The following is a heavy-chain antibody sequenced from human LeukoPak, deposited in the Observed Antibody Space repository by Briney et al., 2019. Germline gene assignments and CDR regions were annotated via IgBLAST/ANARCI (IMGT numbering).Heavy chain of an antibody. D-gene: IGHD3-22*01. CDR3: ARAPSEIGGYYPEYFRH. CDR1: GFTFSNYW. Sequence: GGSLRLSCAAAGFTFSNYWMHWVRHAPGKGLVWVSRIKSDGRTNYADSVKGRFTISRDNAKNTVSLQMNSLRAEDTGVYYCARAPSEIGGYYPEYFRHWGQGTLVTVSS. V-gene: IGHV3-74*01. CDR2: IKSDGRT. J-gene: IGHJ1*01.